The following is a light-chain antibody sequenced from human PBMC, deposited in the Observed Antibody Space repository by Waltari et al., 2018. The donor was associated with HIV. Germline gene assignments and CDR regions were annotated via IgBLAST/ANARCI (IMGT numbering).Light chain of an antibody. CDR1: SSNIGNNY. CDR3: GTWDSSLSAGQV. Sequence: QSVLTQPPSVSAAPGQKVTISCSGSSSNIGNNYVSWYQQRPGTAPKLLIYDNNKRPSGIPDLFLGSKSGTSATLGITGLQTGDEADYYCGTWDSSLSAGQVFGGGTKLTVL. J-gene: IGLJ3*02. V-gene: IGLV1-51*01. CDR2: DNN.